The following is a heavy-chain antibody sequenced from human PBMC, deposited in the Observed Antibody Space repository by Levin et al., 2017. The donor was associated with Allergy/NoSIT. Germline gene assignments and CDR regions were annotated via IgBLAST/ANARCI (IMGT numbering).Heavy chain of an antibody. V-gene: IGHV4-4*02. CDR1: GGSISSGNW. J-gene: IGHJ6*03. CDR3: ASHYMNV. Sequence: GSLRLSCAVSGGSISSGNWWAWVRQPPGRGLEWFGEIYHSGSTDYNPSLKSRVTMSVDKSKNQFSLKLSSVTAADTAVYYCASHYMNVWGKGTTVTVSS. CDR2: IYHSGST.